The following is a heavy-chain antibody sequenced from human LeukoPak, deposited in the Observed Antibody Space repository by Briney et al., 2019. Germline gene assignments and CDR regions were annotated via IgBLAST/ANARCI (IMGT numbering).Heavy chain of an antibody. CDR2: IYYSGST. V-gene: IGHV4-39*07. CDR3: ARERTSVKSISPNWFDP. Sequence: SETLSLTCTVSGGSISSSSYYWGWIRQPPGKGLEWIGSIYYSGSTYYNPSLKSRVTISVDTSKNQFSLKLSSVTAADTAVYYCARERTSVKSISPNWFDPWGQGTLVTVSS. D-gene: IGHD6-6*01. CDR1: GGSISSSSYY. J-gene: IGHJ5*02.